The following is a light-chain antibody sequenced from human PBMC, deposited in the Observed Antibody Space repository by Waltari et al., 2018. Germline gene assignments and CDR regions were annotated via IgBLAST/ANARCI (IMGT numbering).Light chain of an antibody. CDR3: QQFHTNVT. Sequence: IQMTQYPSALSASVGDRVTITCRASQSISFWLAWYQQKPGKAPKLLIYRASTLESGVPSRFSGTGSGTEFTLTISSLQSDDFATYYCQQFHTNVTFGGGTRVEIK. V-gene: IGKV1-5*03. CDR2: RAS. J-gene: IGKJ4*01. CDR1: QSISFW.